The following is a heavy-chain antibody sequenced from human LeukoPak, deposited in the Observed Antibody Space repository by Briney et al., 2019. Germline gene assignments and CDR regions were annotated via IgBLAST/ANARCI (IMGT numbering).Heavy chain of an antibody. J-gene: IGHJ4*02. CDR1: GFTFSTYA. CDR3: ADHFPYCSRGSCSYFDH. CDR2: ISAGGDAT. Sequence: GGSLRLSCAASGFTFSTYAMSWVRQAPGKGLEWVCAISAGGDATFYADSVKGRFTVSRDNPKNTLSLQMNSLRGEDTAIYYCADHFPYCSRGSCSYFDHWGQGTLDTVSS. V-gene: IGHV3-23*01. D-gene: IGHD2-15*01.